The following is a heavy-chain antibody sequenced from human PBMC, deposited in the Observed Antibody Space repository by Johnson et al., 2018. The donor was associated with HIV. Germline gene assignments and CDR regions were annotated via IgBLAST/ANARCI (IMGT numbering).Heavy chain of an antibody. CDR3: ARMGGYCGGDCYGFDI. V-gene: IGHV3-30*03. D-gene: IGHD2-21*02. CDR1: GFTFSSFG. J-gene: IGHJ3*02. CDR2: ISYDGSNK. Sequence: QVQLVEFGGCVVQPGRSLRLSCVGSGFTFSSFGMHWVRQAPGKGLEWVALISYDGSNKYYADSVKGRFTISRDNSKNTLYLQMNSLRAEDTALYYCARMGGYCGGDCYGFDIWGQGTMVTVSS.